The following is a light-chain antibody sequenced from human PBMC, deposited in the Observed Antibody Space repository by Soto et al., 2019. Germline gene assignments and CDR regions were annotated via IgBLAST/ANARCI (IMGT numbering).Light chain of an antibody. CDR1: SSDVGGYNY. CDR2: EVN. V-gene: IGLV2-14*01. J-gene: IGLJ3*02. Sequence: QSALAQPASVSGSPGQSITISCTGTSSDVGGYNYVSWYQQHPGKVPKLIIYEVNNRPSGVSNRFSGSKSGNTASLTISGLQAEDEADYYCSSYTSGSTQVLGGGTQLTVL. CDR3: SSYTSGSTQV.